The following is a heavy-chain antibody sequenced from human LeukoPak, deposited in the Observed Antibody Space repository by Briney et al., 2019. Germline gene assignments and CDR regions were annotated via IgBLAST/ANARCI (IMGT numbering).Heavy chain of an antibody. V-gene: IGHV3-30*02. CDR1: GFTFSSYG. J-gene: IGHJ4*02. Sequence: PGGSLRLSCAASGFTFSSYGMHWVRQAPGKGLEWVAFIRYDGSNKYYADSVKGRFTISRDNSKNTLYLQMNSLRAEDTAVYYCAKDYWAIAVAGHRNFDYWGQGTLVTVSS. CDR2: IRYDGSNK. D-gene: IGHD6-19*01. CDR3: AKDYWAIAVAGHRNFDY.